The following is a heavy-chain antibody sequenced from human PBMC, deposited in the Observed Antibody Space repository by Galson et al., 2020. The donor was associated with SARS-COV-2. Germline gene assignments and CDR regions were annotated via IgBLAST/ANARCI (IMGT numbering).Heavy chain of an antibody. Sequence: SETLSLTCTVSGGSISNYYWSWIRQPPGKGLEWIGYIDDSGTTNYNPSLKRRVTISVDTSKNQFSLNLSSVTAADTAVYYCARRVYSSNWDDTWFDPWGQGTLVTVSS. CDR3: ARRVYSSNWDDTWFDP. D-gene: IGHD6-13*01. CDR2: IDDSGTT. V-gene: IGHV4-59*12. CDR1: GGSISNYY. J-gene: IGHJ5*02.